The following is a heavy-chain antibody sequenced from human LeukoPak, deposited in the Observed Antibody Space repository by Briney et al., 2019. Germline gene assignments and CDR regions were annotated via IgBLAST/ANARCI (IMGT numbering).Heavy chain of an antibody. Sequence: SETLSLTCAVYGGSFSGYYWSWLRQPPGKGLEWVGEINHRGGTNYNPSLKSRVTISGDTSKNQFSLKLSSVTAADTAVYYCARRIDILTGFGGEVWFDPWGQGTLVTVSS. CDR3: ARRIDILTGFGGEVWFDP. J-gene: IGHJ5*02. CDR2: INHRGGT. CDR1: GGSFSGYY. D-gene: IGHD3-9*01. V-gene: IGHV4-34*01.